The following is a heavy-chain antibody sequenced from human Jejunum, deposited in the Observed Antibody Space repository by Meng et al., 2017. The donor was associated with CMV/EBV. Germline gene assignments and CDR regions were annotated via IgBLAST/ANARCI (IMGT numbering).Heavy chain of an antibody. CDR2: VYYSGGA. CDR1: TASLRAHD. D-gene: IGHD1-1*01. V-gene: IGHV4-59*11. J-gene: IGHJ4*02. CDR3: ARGVGHATNNSLYS. Sequence: VSTASLRAHDGSRIRQPPGKGLELMGYVYYSGGATYSPSLRSRITISIDTSRNQFSLNLRSVTAADTAMYFCARGVGHATNNSLYSWGPGTLVTVSS.